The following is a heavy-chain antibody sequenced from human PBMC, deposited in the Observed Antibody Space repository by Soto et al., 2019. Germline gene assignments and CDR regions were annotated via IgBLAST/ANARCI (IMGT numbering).Heavy chain of an antibody. J-gene: IGHJ1*01. Sequence: QVQLHQWGAGLLKPSDTLSLTCAVYGGSFSGYFWTWIRQPPGKGLEWIGEINHSGNTNYSPSLKRRVTLSLDTSKNQFSLTLSSVTAADTAVYYCARGLRDSSGYYHVHYFQHWGQGTLVTVSS. D-gene: IGHD3-22*01. CDR1: GGSFSGYF. CDR2: INHSGNT. CDR3: ARGLRDSSGYYHVHYFQH. V-gene: IGHV4-34*01.